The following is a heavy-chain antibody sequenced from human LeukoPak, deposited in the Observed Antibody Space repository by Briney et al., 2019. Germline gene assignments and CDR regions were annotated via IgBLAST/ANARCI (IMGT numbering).Heavy chain of an antibody. V-gene: IGHV3-23*01. CDR2: ISGSDYYA. Sequence: RGSLRLSCAASGFTFSSYAMNWVRQAPGKGLEWVSAISGSDYYANYADSVKGRFTISRDNSKNTLYLQMNSLRAEDTAVYSCAKTAVPGTRHSDYWGQGTLVTVSS. J-gene: IGHJ4*02. CDR1: GFTFSSYA. CDR3: AKTAVPGTRHSDY. D-gene: IGHD6-19*01.